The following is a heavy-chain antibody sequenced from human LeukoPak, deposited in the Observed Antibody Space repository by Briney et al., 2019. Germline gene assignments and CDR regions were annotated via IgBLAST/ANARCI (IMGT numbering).Heavy chain of an antibody. CDR1: GFTFSSYG. J-gene: IGHJ6*02. V-gene: IGHV3-30*03. CDR2: ISYDGSNK. Sequence: GGSLRLSCAASGFTFSSYGMHWVRQAPGKGLEWVAVISYDGSNKYYADSVKGRFTISRDNSKNTLYLQMNSLRAEDTAVYYCARYDDYGDYGPLHYGMDVWGQGTTVTVSS. CDR3: ARYDDYGDYGPLHYGMDV. D-gene: IGHD4-17*01.